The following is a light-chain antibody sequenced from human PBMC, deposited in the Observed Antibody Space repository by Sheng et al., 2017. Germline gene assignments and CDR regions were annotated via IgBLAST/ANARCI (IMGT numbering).Light chain of an antibody. CDR2: IENVGTY. V-gene: IGLV4-60*03. CDR3: ESWDGNTHV. J-gene: IGLJ1*01. Sequence: QPVLTQSSSASASLGSSVKLTCTLSSGHSSHIVAWHQQQPGKAPRYLMKIENVGTYKRGVESLIGSQAPALGLIATSPFPTFQSEDEADYYCESWDGNTHVFGSVTKVTV. CDR1: SGHSSHI.